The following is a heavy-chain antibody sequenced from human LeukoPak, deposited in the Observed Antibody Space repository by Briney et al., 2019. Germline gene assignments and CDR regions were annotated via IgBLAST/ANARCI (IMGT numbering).Heavy chain of an antibody. V-gene: IGHV3-23*01. J-gene: IGHJ6*03. Sequence: QTGGSLRLSCAASEFTFNSYAMSWVRQAPGKGLEWVSAISGSGGSTNYADSVKGRFTISRDNSKNRLYLEMSSLRVEDTAVYYCAKGGASYFDYYYYCYMDVWGKGTAVTVSS. CDR1: EFTFNSYA. CDR2: ISGSGGST. CDR3: AKGGASYFDYYYYCYMDV. D-gene: IGHD1-26*01.